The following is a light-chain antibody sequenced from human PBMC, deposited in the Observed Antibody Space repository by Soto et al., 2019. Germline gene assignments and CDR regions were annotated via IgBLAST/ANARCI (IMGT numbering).Light chain of an antibody. J-gene: IGKJ4*01. Sequence: DIQMTQSPSSLSASVRDRVTITCRASQSISTYLNWYQQKPGKVPKLLIYAASTLQSGVPSRFRGSGSGTDFTLTISSLQPEDIATYYCQQTYSAPLTFGGGTKVDIK. CDR2: AAS. CDR3: QQTYSAPLT. V-gene: IGKV1-39*01. CDR1: QSISTY.